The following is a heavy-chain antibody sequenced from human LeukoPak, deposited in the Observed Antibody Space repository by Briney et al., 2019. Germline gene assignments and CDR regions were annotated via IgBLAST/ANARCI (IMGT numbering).Heavy chain of an antibody. CDR1: GGTFSSYA. D-gene: IGHD3-22*01. CDR2: IIPIFGTA. Sequence: SVTLSCKASGGTFSSYAISWVRQAPGQGLESMGGIIPIFGTANYAQKFQGRVTITADESTSTAYMELSSLRSEDTAVYYCARAQGENLITMIVPSAFDIWGQGTMVTVSS. CDR3: ARAQGENLITMIVPSAFDI. V-gene: IGHV1-69*13. J-gene: IGHJ3*02.